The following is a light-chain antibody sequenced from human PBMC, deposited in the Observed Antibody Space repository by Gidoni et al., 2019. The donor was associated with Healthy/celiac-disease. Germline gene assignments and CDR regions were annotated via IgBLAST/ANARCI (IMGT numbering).Light chain of an antibody. V-gene: IGLV3-9*01. CDR2: RDS. CDR1: NIGSKN. CDR3: QVWDSSTVV. Sequence: SYELTQPLSVSLALGQTARITCGGNNIGSKNVHWYQPKPGQAPVLVIYRDSNRPSGIPERFSGSNSGNTATLTISRAQAGDEADYYCQVWDSSTVVFGGGTKLTVL. J-gene: IGLJ2*01.